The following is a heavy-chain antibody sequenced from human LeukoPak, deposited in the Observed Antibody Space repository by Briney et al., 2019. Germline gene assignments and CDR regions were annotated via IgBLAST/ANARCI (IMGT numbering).Heavy chain of an antibody. CDR1: GGTFSSYA. CDR2: IIPIFGTA. CDR3: ARGRITIFGAAMDV. Sequence: ASVKVSCKASGGTFSSYAISWVRQAPGQGLEWMGGIIPIFGTANYAQKFQGRVTITTDESTSTAYTELSSLRSEDTAVYYCARGRITIFGAAMDVWGKGTTVTVSS. V-gene: IGHV1-69*05. J-gene: IGHJ6*03. D-gene: IGHD3-3*01.